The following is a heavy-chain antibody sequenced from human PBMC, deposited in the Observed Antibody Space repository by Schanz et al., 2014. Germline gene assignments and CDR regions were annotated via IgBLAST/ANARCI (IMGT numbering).Heavy chain of an antibody. CDR2: IGTSGGT. J-gene: IGHJ4*02. CDR3: ARAGYCTSVSCSHFVSDY. CDR1: GLIFSNYV. V-gene: IGHV3-23*01. Sequence: EVQLLESGGGLVQPGGSQKLSCAASGLIFSNYVMSWVRQAPGKGLEWVSTIGTSGGTNYAESVKGRFTISRDNSKNTLYLQMNSLRAEDTAVYYCARAGYCTSVSCSHFVSDYWGQGTLVTVSS. D-gene: IGHD2-2*03.